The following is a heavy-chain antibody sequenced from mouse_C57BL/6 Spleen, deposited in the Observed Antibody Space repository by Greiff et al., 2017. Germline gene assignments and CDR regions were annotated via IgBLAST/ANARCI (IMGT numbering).Heavy chain of an antibody. CDR1: GYTFTSYG. D-gene: IGHD1-3*01. J-gene: IGHJ2*01. Sequence: QVQLQQSGAELARPGASVKLSCKASGYTFTSYGISWVKQRTGQGLEWIGEIYPRSGNTYYNEKFKGKATLTADKSSSTAYMELRSLTSEDSAVDFCSRSSVTLELGFDYWGQGTTLTVSS. CDR2: IYPRSGNT. CDR3: SRSSVTLELGFDY. V-gene: IGHV1-81*01.